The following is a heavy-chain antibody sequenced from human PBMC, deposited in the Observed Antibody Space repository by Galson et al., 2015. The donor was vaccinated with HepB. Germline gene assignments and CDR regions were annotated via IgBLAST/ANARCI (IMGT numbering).Heavy chain of an antibody. Sequence: SVKVSCKASGGTFSSYAISWVRQAPGQGLEWMGRIIPILGIANYAQKFQGRVTITADKSTSTAYMELSSLRSEDTAVYYCARDPTTGYRNSRIDYWGQGTLVTVSS. J-gene: IGHJ4*02. V-gene: IGHV1-69*04. CDR3: ARDPTTGYRNSRIDY. CDR1: GGTFSSYA. D-gene: IGHD4-17*01. CDR2: IIPILGIA.